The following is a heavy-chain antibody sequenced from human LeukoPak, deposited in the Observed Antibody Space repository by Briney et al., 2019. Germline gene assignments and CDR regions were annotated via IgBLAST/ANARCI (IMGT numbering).Heavy chain of an antibody. CDR3: AKEISTV. CDR1: GFTFSSYS. D-gene: IGHD4-17*01. CDR2: IGSTGSYI. Sequence: GGSLRLSCAASGFTFSSYSMNWVRQAPGKGLEWVSSIGSTGSYIYYADSVKGRFTISRDNSKNTLYLQMNSLRAEDTAVYYCAKEISTVWGQGTLVTVSS. V-gene: IGHV3-21*04. J-gene: IGHJ4*02.